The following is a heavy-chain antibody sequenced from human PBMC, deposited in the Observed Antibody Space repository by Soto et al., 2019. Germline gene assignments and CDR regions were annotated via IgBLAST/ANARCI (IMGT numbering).Heavy chain of an antibody. J-gene: IGHJ6*02. CDR3: ARLRLHYDILTGSPLFYYGMDV. V-gene: IGHV3-13*04. Sequence: HPGGSLRLSCASSGFTFSSYDMHWVRQATGKGLEWVSAIGTAGDTYYPGSVKGRFTISRENAKNSLYLQMNSLRAGDTAVYYCARLRLHYDILTGSPLFYYGMDVWGQGTTVTVSS. CDR1: GFTFSSYD. CDR2: IGTAGDT. D-gene: IGHD3-9*01.